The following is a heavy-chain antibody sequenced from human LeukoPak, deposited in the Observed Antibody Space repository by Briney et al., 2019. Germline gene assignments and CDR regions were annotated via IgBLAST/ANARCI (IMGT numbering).Heavy chain of an antibody. V-gene: IGHV4-38-2*02. CDR1: GYSISSGYY. D-gene: IGHD3-16*02. CDR2: IYHSGST. Sequence: SETLSLTCTVSGYSISSGYYWGWIRQPPGKGLEWIGSIYHSGSTYYNPSLKSRVTISVDTSKNQFSLKLSSVTAADTAVYYCASSYDYVWGSYLPYFDYWGQGTLVTVSS. J-gene: IGHJ4*02. CDR3: ASSYDYVWGSYLPYFDY.